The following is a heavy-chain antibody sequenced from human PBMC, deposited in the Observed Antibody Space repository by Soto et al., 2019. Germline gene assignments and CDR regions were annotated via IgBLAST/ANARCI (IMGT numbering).Heavy chain of an antibody. V-gene: IGHV4-28*01. CDR2: IYYSGST. CDR3: AAGGMVGATTADY. J-gene: IGHJ4*02. CDR1: GYSISSSNW. Sequence: QVQLQESGPGLVKPSDTLSLTCAVSGYSISSSNWWGWIRQPPGKGLEWIGYIYYSGSTYYNPSLKGRVTVSLATSRNQFPLRLSSVTAVDTAVYYCAAGGMVGATTADYCGQGTLVTVSS. D-gene: IGHD1-26*01.